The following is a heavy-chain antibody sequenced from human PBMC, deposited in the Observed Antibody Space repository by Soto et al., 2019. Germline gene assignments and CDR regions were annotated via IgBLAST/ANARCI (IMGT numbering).Heavy chain of an antibody. CDR1: GFTFSRDS. CDR2: ISSSSSYI. CDR3: ARDGGYCSSTSCPTPFDY. D-gene: IGHD2-2*03. J-gene: IGHJ4*02. Sequence: GGSLRLSCAASGFTFSRDSMNWVRQAPGKGLEWVTSISSSSSYIYYADSVKGRFTISRDNAKNSLYLQMNSLRAEDTAVYYCARDGGYCSSTSCPTPFDYWGQGTLVTVSS. V-gene: IGHV3-21*01.